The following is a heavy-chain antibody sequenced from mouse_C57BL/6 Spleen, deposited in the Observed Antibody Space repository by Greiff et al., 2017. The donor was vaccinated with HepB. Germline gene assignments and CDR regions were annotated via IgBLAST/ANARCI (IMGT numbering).Heavy chain of an antibody. CDR2: INPSTGGT. CDR3: ARYPDYYGSSYPYYFDY. J-gene: IGHJ2*01. V-gene: IGHV1-42*01. Sequence: EVQLQQSGPELVKPGASVKISCKASGYSFTGYYMNWVKQSPEKSLEWIGEINPSTGGTTYNQKFKAKATLTVDKSSSTAYMQLKSLTSEDSAVYYCARYPDYYGSSYPYYFDYWGQGTTLTVSS. CDR1: GYSFTGYY. D-gene: IGHD1-1*01.